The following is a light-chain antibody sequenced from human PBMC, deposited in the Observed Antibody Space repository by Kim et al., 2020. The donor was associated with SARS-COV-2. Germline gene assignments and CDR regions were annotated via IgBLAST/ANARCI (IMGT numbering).Light chain of an antibody. V-gene: IGKV1-9*01. CDR1: QGIGSY. J-gene: IGKJ5*01. Sequence: QLTQSPSSLSASVGDRVTITCRASQGIGSYLAWYQQKPGKAPKLLIYAASTLQSGVPSRFSGSGSATDFTLTITSLQPEDFATYYCQQLEYHPITFGQGTRLEIK. CDR3: QQLEYHPIT. CDR2: AAS.